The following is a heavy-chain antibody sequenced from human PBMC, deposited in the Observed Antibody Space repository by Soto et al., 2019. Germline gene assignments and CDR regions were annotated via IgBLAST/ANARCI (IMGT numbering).Heavy chain of an antibody. D-gene: IGHD3-10*01. J-gene: IGHJ4*02. Sequence: QVQLVESGGGVVQPGRSLRLSCAAYGFTCSSYGMHWVRQAPGKGLEWVAVISYDGSNKYYADSVKGRFTISRDNSKNTLYLQMNRLRAEDTAVYYCAKELSRLLWFGDSFDYWCQGTLVTVSS. V-gene: IGHV3-30*18. CDR3: AKELSRLLWFGDSFDY. CDR2: ISYDGSNK. CDR1: GFTCSSYG.